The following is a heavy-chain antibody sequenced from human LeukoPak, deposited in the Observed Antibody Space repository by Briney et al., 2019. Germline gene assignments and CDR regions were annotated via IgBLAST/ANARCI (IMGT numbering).Heavy chain of an antibody. V-gene: IGHV3-23*01. J-gene: IGHJ6*02. D-gene: IGHD2-21*02. Sequence: XGSLRLSCAASGFTFSSYAMSWVRQAPGKGLEWVLAISGSGGSTYYADSVKGRFTISRDNSKNTLYLQMNSLRAEDTAVYYCAKSQVTGRSPSMDVWGQGTTVTVSS. CDR2: ISGSGGST. CDR3: AKSQVTGRSPSMDV. CDR1: GFTFSSYA.